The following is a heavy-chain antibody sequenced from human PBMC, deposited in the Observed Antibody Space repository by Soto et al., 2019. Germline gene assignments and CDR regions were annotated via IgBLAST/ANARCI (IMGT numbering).Heavy chain of an antibody. CDR2: IYWDDDK. CDR3: AHSRGDSLTAYYDGWFDP. V-gene: IGHV2-5*02. D-gene: IGHD3-9*01. CDR1: GFSLTTSAVG. Sequence: QITLKESGPTLVKPTQTLTLTCTFSGFSLTTSAVGVGWIRQPPGKALEWLALIYWDDDKRYNPSLKSRLTITKDTSKNQVVLTMTNMDPVDTATYYCAHSRGDSLTAYYDGWFDPWGQGTLVTVSS. J-gene: IGHJ5*02.